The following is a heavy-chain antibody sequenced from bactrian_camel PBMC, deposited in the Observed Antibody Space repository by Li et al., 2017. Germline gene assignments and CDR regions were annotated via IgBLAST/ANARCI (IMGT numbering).Heavy chain of an antibody. V-gene: IGHV3S10*01. J-gene: IGHJ6*01. CDR2: LDSDGRI. Sequence: GSLRLPCAVSVSSANDYCLGWFRQASGKEREWVGSLDSDGRINYADSVKGRFTISKDNRKNILYLQMNSLTPGDTAMYYCTARYEFGLGACSGVGGLGFWGQGTQVTVS. D-gene: IGHD1*01. CDR1: VSSANDYC. CDR3: TARYEFGLGACSGVGGLGF.